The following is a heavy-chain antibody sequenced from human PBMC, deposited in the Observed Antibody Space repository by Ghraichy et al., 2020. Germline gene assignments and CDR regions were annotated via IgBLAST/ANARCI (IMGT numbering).Heavy chain of an antibody. CDR2: INSDGSST. CDR1: GFTLSNYW. D-gene: IGHD2-15*01. Sequence: GGSLRLSCAASGFTLSNYWMHWVRQVPGKGLVWVSHINSDGSSTTYADSVKGRFTISRDNAKNTLYLQMNSLRAEDTAVYHCAREYCRGGRCFFGTGGSHFDNWGQGTLVTVSS. J-gene: IGHJ4*02. CDR3: AREYCRGGRCFFGTGGSHFDN. V-gene: IGHV3-74*01.